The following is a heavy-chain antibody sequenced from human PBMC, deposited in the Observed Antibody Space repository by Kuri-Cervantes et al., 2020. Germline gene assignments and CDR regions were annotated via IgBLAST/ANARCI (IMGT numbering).Heavy chain of an antibody. J-gene: IGHJ4*02. Sequence: SETLSLTCTVSGGSMSSYYWSWIRQPPGKGLEWIAYIHYSGSTDYNASLKSRATISVDTSKNQFSLKLSSVTAADTAVYYCARGIYYYGSGSYSKYYFDYWGQGTLVTVSS. D-gene: IGHD3-10*01. CDR2: IHYSGST. V-gene: IGHV4-59*01. CDR1: GGSMSSYY. CDR3: ARGIYYYGSGSYSKYYFDY.